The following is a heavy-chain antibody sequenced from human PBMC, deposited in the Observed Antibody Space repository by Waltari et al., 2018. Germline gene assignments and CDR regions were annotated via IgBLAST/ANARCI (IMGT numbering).Heavy chain of an antibody. CDR3: ARYDFWSGYIDYGMDV. Sequence: QVQLQQWGAGLLKPSETLSLTCAVYGGSFSGYYWSWIRQPPGKGLEWIGEINHSGSTNYNPSLKSRVTISVDTSKNQFSLKLSSVTAADTAVYYCARYDFWSGYIDYGMDVWGQGTTVTVSS. V-gene: IGHV4-34*01. D-gene: IGHD3-3*01. J-gene: IGHJ6*02. CDR1: GGSFSGYY. CDR2: INHSGST.